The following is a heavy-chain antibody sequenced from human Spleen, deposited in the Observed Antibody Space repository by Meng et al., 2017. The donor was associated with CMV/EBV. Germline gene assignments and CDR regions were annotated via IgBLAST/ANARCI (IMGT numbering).Heavy chain of an antibody. Sequence: GSLRLSCTASGFSIRAGYYWAWIRQPPGMGLDWIAIIYYSGTTYYNPSLKSRATISVDTSNSQFSLRLSFMSAADTAVYYCARVKGTTGQSYYFDFWGQGMLVTVSS. J-gene: IGHJ4*02. D-gene: IGHD2-8*02. CDR2: IYYSGTT. CDR3: ARVKGTTGQSYYFDF. CDR1: GFSIRAGYY. V-gene: IGHV4-38-2*02.